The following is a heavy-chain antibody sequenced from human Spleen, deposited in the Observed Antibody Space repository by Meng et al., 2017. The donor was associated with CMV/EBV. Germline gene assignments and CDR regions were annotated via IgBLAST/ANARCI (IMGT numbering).Heavy chain of an antibody. D-gene: IGHD2-21*01. CDR1: GYTFTGYY. Sequence: ASVKVSCKASGYTFTGYYMHWVRQAPGQGLEWMGWINPNGGATHYAQKFQGRVTMTRDTSINTAYMELSSLRSDDTAVYYCAGTDIVVDSSSGMDLWGQGTSVTVSS. CDR2: INPNGGAT. V-gene: IGHV1-2*02. J-gene: IGHJ6*02. CDR3: AGTDIVVDSSSGMDL.